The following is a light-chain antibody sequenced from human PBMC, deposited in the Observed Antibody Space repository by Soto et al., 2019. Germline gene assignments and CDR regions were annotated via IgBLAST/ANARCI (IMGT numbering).Light chain of an antibody. CDR1: QRFNSRH. Sequence: EIVLTQDPGTLALSPGERATLSCRASQRFNSRHLAWHQQKPGQAPRLLIQGASSRATDVSDRFSGSGSGTDYTLNLSRVEPEDSAVYYCQHYGSSPPYSFVQGTKLEI. CDR3: QHYGSSPPYS. V-gene: IGKV3-20*01. CDR2: GAS. J-gene: IGKJ2*01.